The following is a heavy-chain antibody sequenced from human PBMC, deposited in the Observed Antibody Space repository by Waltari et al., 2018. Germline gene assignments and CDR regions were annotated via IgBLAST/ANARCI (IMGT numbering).Heavy chain of an antibody. V-gene: IGHV4-39*07. J-gene: IGHJ4*02. CDR3: ASGGGYTNGWDY. D-gene: IGHD2-8*01. Sequence: QPLLQESGPGLVKPSETLSLTCSVSGDSLSSRNYFWGRIRQPPGKVLQWIGSIYYPGNTYYNPSLKSRLTISLDTSKNQFSLKLTSVTAADTAVYFCASGGGYTNGWDYWGQGTPVTVSS. CDR2: IYYPGNT. CDR1: GDSLSSRNYF.